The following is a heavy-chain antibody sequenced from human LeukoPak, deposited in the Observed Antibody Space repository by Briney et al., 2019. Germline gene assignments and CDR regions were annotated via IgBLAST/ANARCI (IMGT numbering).Heavy chain of an antibody. V-gene: IGHV3-48*01. Sequence: GGSLRLSCTASGFTFSRYSMNWVRQAPGKGLEWISYISSSSSTIYYADSVKGRRTVSRDNAKNSLYLQMNSLRAEDTAIYYCARDRDLSYYYMDVWGKGTTVTVSS. CDR2: ISSSSSTI. CDR3: ARDRDLSYYYMDV. CDR1: GFTFSRYS. J-gene: IGHJ6*03.